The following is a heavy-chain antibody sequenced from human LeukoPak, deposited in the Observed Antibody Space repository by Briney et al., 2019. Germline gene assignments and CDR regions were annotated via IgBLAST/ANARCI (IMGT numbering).Heavy chain of an antibody. CDR3: ARDGVMTTVTGDDY. CDR1: GFAFSSYS. D-gene: IGHD4-17*01. Sequence: GGSLRLSCAASGFAFSSYSMNWVRQAPGKGLEWVPHISRSSSTIFYADSVKGRFTISRDNAKNSLYLQMNSLRAEDTAVYYCARDGVMTTVTGDDYWGQGTLVTVSS. V-gene: IGHV3-48*04. CDR2: ISRSSSTI. J-gene: IGHJ4*02.